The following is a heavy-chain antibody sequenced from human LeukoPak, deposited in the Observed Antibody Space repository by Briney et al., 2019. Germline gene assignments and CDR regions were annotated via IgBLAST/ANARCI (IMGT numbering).Heavy chain of an antibody. D-gene: IGHD3-3*01. CDR3: TGDFVF. CDR2: INQDGSVK. CDR1: GFTFSSYG. Sequence: PGRSLRLSCAASGFTFSSYGMHWVRPAPGKGLEWVGNINQDGSVKHYVDSVRGRFTISRDNARNSVYLQMSALRVEDTAVYYCTGDFVFWGQGSLVTASS. J-gene: IGHJ4*02. V-gene: IGHV3-7*01.